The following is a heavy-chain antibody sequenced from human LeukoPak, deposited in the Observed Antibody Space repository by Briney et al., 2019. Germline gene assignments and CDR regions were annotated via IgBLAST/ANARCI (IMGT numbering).Heavy chain of an antibody. D-gene: IGHD3-9*01. Sequence: PGGSLRLSCAASGFSFGAYGMNWVRQAPGKGLEWVSSISSRSSNIYYADSMKGRFTVSRDNAKNSLYLQMNSLRAEDTAVYYCARALYYDILTNYQTHTYYFDYWGQGTLLTVSS. CDR2: ISSRSSNI. V-gene: IGHV3-21*01. CDR3: ARALYYDILTNYQTHTYYFDY. CDR1: GFSFGAYG. J-gene: IGHJ4*02.